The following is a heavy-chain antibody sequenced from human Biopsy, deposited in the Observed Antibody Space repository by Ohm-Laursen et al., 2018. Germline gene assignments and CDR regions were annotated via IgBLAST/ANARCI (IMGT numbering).Heavy chain of an antibody. V-gene: IGHV1-69*13. CDR3: ARGPHSGSHSCFDY. CDR2: IIPMFGTA. Sequence: SVWASCNASVGTFINYAISWVRQAPGQGLEWMGGIIPMFGTANYAQMFQGRVTISADESTSTSYMELSSLTTEDTAIYYCARGPHSGSHSCFDYWGRGTLVTVSS. CDR1: VGTFINYA. D-gene: IGHD1-26*01. J-gene: IGHJ4*02.